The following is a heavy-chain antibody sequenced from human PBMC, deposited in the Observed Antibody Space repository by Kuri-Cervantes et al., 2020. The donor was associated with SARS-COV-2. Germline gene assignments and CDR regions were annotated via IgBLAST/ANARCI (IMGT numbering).Heavy chain of an antibody. CDR3: AKDNDYIDY. CDR1: GFTFSSYW. CDR2: INMGGTSI. J-gene: IGHJ4*02. D-gene: IGHD2-8*01. V-gene: IGHV3-74*01. Sequence: GESLKISCAASGFTFSSYWMSWVRQAPGKGLVWLARINMGGTSISYADSVKGRFTISRDNSKNSLYLQMNSLRTEDTALYYCAKDNDYIDYWGQRTLVTVSS.